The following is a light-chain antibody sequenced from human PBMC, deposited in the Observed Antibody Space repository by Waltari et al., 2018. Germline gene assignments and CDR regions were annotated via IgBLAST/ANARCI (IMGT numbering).Light chain of an antibody. J-gene: IGKJ1*01. CDR2: ASS. CDR1: QGVSTY. CDR3: QQYHTYPWT. Sequence: AIRMTQSPASLSASTGYRVTISCRARQGVSTYLAWYQQKPGKAPSLLIYASSTLESGVPSKFSGSGSGTDFTLTISCLQSEDFATYYCQQYHTYPWTFGQGTKVEI. V-gene: IGKV1-8*01.